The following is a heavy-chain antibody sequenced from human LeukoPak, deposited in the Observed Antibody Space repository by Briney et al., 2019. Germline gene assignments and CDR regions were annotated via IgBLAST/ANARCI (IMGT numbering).Heavy chain of an antibody. J-gene: IGHJ4*02. D-gene: IGHD2-21*02. CDR1: GFSISSNY. Sequence: QPGGSLRLSCTASGFSISSNYMSWVRQAPGKGLEWVSVTYSSGSTYYADSVEGRFTITRDSSKNTLYLQMNSLRAEDTAVYYCAKDRLLNCRVDCYIFDYWGQGTVVTVSS. CDR2: TYSSGST. CDR3: AKDRLLNCRVDCYIFDY. V-gene: IGHV3-53*01.